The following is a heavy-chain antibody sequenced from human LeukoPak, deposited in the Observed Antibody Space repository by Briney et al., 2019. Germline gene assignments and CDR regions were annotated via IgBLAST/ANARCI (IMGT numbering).Heavy chain of an antibody. Sequence: SETLSLTCTVSGGSITSYHGAWIRQPPGKLLESIGRFHYSGDTKNNPSFKSRVTMSLDASTKQFSLSLSSVTAADTAVYYCARVYRWYWDLWGRGTLVTVSS. D-gene: IGHD4-11*01. CDR2: FHYSGDT. CDR1: GGSITSYH. V-gene: IGHV4-59*01. CDR3: ARVYRWYWDL. J-gene: IGHJ2*01.